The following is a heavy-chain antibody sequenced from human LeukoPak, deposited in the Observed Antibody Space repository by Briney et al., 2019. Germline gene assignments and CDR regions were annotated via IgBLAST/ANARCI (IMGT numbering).Heavy chain of an antibody. Sequence: GGSLRLSCAVSGFTFSNYWMHWVRQDPGKGLVWVSFINPDGSTTNYADSVKGRFTISRDNAKNALYLQMNSLRAEDTAVYYCAKDLHYGSADYWGQGTLVTVSS. J-gene: IGHJ4*02. CDR1: GFTFSNYW. D-gene: IGHD3-10*01. CDR3: AKDLHYGSADY. V-gene: IGHV3-74*01. CDR2: INPDGSTT.